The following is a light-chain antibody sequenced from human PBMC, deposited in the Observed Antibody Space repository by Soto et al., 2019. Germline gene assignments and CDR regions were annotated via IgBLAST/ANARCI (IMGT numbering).Light chain of an antibody. J-gene: IGKJ1*01. CDR3: QQYGSSGT. CDR2: DAS. V-gene: IGKV3-20*01. Sequence: EIALTQSPATVSLSPGERATLSCRASQSVSSYLAWYQQKPGQAPRLLIYDASTRATGIPARFSGSGSGTDFTLTISRLEPEDFAVYYCQQYGSSGTCGQGTKGE. CDR1: QSVSSY.